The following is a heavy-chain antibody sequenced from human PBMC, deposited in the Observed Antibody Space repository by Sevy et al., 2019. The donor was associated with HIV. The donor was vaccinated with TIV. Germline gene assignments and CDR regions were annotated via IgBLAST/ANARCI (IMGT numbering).Heavy chain of an antibody. CDR3: ARSNDY. J-gene: IGHJ4*02. V-gene: IGHV4-39*01. CDR2: IYYGGST. CDR1: GGSISNSTYY. Sequence: SETLSLTCTVSGGSISNSTYYWGWIRQPPGKGLELIGTIYYGGSTYYNPSLKSRVTISVGTSKNQFSLKLSPVTAADTAVYYCARSNDYWGQGTLVTVSS.